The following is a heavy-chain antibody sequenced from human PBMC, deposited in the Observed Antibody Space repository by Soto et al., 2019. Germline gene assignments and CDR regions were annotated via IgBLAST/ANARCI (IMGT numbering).Heavy chain of an antibody. D-gene: IGHD3-3*01. J-gene: IGHJ4*02. V-gene: IGHV5-51*01. CDR3: ARDYWSGTTWYAFDY. CDR1: VYRFTNYW. Sequence: GAALKISCKGSVYRFTNYWIGWVRPMPGKGLEWMGIIYPGDSDTRYSPSFQGQVTISADKSINTAYLQWSSLKASDTAMYYCARDYWSGTTWYAFDYWGQAIQVTVSS. CDR2: IYPGDSDT.